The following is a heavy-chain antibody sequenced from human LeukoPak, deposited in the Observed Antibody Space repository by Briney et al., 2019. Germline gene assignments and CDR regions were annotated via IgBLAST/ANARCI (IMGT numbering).Heavy chain of an antibody. D-gene: IGHD3-10*01. V-gene: IGHV1-69*04. CDR3: ARDQMVRGVIPGY. CDR2: IIPILGIA. CDR1: GGTFSSYA. J-gene: IGHJ4*02. Sequence: SVKVSCKASGGTFSSYAISWVRQAPGQGLEWMGRIIPILGIANYAQKLQGRVTMTTDTSTSTAYMELRSLRSDDTAVYYCARDQMVRGVIPGYWGQGTLVTVSS.